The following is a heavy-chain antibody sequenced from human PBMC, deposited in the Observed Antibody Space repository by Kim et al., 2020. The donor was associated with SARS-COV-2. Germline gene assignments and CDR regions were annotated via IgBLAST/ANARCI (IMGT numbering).Heavy chain of an antibody. CDR3: ARDQGIYCSSTSCRYGMDV. Sequence: ASVKVSCKASGYTFTSYAMHWVRQAPGQRLEWMGWINAGNGNTKYSQKFQGRVTITRDTSASTAYMELSSLRSEDTAVYYCARDQGIYCSSTSCRYGMDVGGKGNTVSVST. CDR2: INAGNGNT. J-gene: IGHJ6*04. CDR1: GYTFTSYA. V-gene: IGHV1-3*01. D-gene: IGHD2-2*01.